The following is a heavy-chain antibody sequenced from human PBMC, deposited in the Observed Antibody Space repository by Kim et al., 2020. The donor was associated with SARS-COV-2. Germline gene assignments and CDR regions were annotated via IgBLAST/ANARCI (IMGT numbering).Heavy chain of an antibody. D-gene: IGHD4-17*01. Sequence: GGSLRLSCAASGFTFSSYAMSWVRQAPGKGLEWVSAISGSGGSTYYADSVKGRFTISRDNSKNTLYLQMNSLRAEDTAVYYCAKAGDYGGKYGWFDPWGQGTLVTVSS. J-gene: IGHJ5*02. CDR3: AKAGDYGGKYGWFDP. CDR2: ISGSGGST. V-gene: IGHV3-23*01. CDR1: GFTFSSYA.